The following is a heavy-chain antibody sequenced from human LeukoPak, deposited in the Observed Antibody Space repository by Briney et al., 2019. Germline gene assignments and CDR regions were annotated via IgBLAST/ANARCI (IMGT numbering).Heavy chain of an antibody. CDR2: IYSGGST. CDR3: ARETRYYGSVD. D-gene: IGHD3-10*01. V-gene: IGHV3-53*04. J-gene: IGHJ4*02. CDR1: GFTVSSNY. Sequence: GRSLRLSCAASGFTVSSNYMSWVRQAPGKGLEWVSVIYSGGSTYYADSVKGRFTISRHNSKNTLYLQMNSLRAEDTAVYYCARETRYYGSVDWGQGTLVTVST.